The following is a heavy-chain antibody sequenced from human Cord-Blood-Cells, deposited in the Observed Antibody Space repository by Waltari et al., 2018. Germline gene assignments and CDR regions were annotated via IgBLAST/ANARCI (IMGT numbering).Heavy chain of an antibody. J-gene: IGHJ3*02. Sequence: EVQLVESGGGLVKPGGSLRLSCAASGFTFSSYSMNWVRQAPGKGLHGVSSISRISSYIYYADSLKGRFTIARDNAKNSLYLQMNSLIAEDTAVYYCARTTPQGAHDAFDIWGQGTMVTVSS. CDR1: GFTFSSYS. CDR2: ISRISSYI. V-gene: IGHV3-21*01. CDR3: ARTTPQGAHDAFDI. D-gene: IGHD2-15*01.